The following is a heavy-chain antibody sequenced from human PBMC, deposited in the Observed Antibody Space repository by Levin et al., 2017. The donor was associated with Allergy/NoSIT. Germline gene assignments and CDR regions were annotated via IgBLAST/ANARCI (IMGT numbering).Heavy chain of an antibody. CDR3: TKDTSVDTSGWFGGCFDP. CDR1: GFNFENYA. Sequence: GGSLRLSCAASGFNFENYAMHWVRQVPGKGLEWVSGISWNGGRTGYADSVKGRFTISRDNAKNSLHLQMNSLRVDDTALYYCTKDTSVDTSGWFGGCFDPWGQGTLVTVSS. CDR2: ISWNGGRT. V-gene: IGHV3-9*01. D-gene: IGHD6-19*01. J-gene: IGHJ5*02.